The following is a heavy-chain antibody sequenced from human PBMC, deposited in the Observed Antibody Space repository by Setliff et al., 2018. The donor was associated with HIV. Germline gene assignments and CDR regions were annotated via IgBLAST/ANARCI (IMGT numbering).Heavy chain of an antibody. J-gene: IGHJ3*02. CDR1: GFTFSDYW. CDR3: AREKVSAFDI. Sequence: GSLRLSCAASGFTFSDYWMSWVRQAPGKGLEWVATIKPDGSLKHYVDSVEGRFTISRDNAKNSLYLQMNSLRAEDMAVYYCAREKVSAFDIWGQGTVVTVSS. CDR2: IKPDGSLK. D-gene: IGHD2-8*01. V-gene: IGHV3-7*01.